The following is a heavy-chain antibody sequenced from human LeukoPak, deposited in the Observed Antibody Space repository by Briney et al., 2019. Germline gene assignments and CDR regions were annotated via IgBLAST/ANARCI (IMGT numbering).Heavy chain of an antibody. CDR2: IFYTGNT. CDR1: GGSIISSTYY. Sequence: SETLSLTCAASGGSIISSTYYWVWIRQPPGKGLEWIASIFYTGNTYYNPSLTSRVTIAVDKSNTQFCPGLSSVTAADTAVYYCARLDSSGSYAMDVWGQGTTVTVSS. CDR3: ARLDSSGSYAMDV. V-gene: IGHV4-39*01. J-gene: IGHJ6*01. D-gene: IGHD3-22*01.